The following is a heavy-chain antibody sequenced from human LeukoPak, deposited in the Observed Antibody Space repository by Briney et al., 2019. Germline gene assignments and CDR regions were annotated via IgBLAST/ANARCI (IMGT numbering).Heavy chain of an antibody. D-gene: IGHD2-15*01. CDR3: ARLPTSAYFHD. Sequence: SESLSLTCTVSGRSVSSSSSDWGRIRQPPGKGLEWIGTIYYSGTTYYNPSLKSQVTISLDTSENQFSLKLSSVTATDTALFYCARLPTSAYFHDWGQGILVTVSS. V-gene: IGHV4-39*01. CDR2: IYYSGTT. CDR1: GRSVSSSSSD. J-gene: IGHJ4*02.